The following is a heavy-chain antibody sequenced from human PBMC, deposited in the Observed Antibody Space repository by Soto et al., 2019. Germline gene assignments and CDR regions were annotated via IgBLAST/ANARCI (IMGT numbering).Heavy chain of an antibody. CDR3: ATKARKNHPYDFWSGYLFDY. CDR2: ISGSGGST. J-gene: IGHJ4*02. CDR1: GFTFSSYA. D-gene: IGHD3-3*01. V-gene: IGHV3-23*01. Sequence: GGSLRLSCAASGFTFSSYAMSWVRQAPGKGLEWVSAISGSGGSTYYADSVKGRFTISRDNSKNTLYLQMNSLRAEDTAVYYCATKARKNHPYDFWSGYLFDYWGQGTLVTVSS.